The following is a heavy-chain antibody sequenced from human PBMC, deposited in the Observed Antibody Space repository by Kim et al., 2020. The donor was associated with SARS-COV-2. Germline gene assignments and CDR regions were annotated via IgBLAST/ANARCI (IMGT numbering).Heavy chain of an antibody. CDR2: INHSGST. CDR1: GGSFSGYY. J-gene: IGHJ6*03. CDR3: ARGSGDMFVVVVAPYYYSYMDV. Sequence: SETLSLTCAVYGGSFSGYYWSWIRQPPGKGLEWIGEINHSGSTNYNPSLMSRVTISVDTSKNKFSLMLISVTAADTAVYYCARGSGDMFVVVVAPYYYSYMDVWGNGPTVTVSS. V-gene: IGHV4-34*01. D-gene: IGHD2-15*01.